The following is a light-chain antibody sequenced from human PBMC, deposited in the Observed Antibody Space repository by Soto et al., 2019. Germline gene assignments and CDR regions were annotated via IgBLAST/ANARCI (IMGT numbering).Light chain of an antibody. CDR2: GAS. V-gene: IGKV3-15*01. CDR1: QSVSSN. J-gene: IGKJ4*01. Sequence: EIVMTPSPATLSVVPVERATLSCRASQSVSSNLAWYQHKPGQAPRLLTYGASTRATGIPARFSGSGSGTEFTLTISSLQPEDFAVYYCQQHANWPLTFGGGTKVDIK. CDR3: QQHANWPLT.